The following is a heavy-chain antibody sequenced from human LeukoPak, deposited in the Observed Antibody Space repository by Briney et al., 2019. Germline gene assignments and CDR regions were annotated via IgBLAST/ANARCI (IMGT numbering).Heavy chain of an antibody. V-gene: IGHV3-30*18. CDR1: GFTFSSYG. CDR3: AKDPDYGDYTNWFDP. D-gene: IGHD4-17*01. Sequence: GGSLRLSCAASGFTFSSYGMHWVRQAPGKGLEWVADISYDGSKKYYADSVKGRFTISRDNSKNTLYLQMNSLRAEDTAVYYCAKDPDYGDYTNWFDPWGQGTLVTVSS. CDR2: ISYDGSKK. J-gene: IGHJ5*02.